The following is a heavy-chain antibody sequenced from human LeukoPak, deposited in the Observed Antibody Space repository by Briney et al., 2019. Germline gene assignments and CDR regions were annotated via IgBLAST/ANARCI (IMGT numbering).Heavy chain of an antibody. D-gene: IGHD3-3*01. CDR3: AGHYYDFWSGYSAPADY. CDR1: GGTFSSYA. Sequence: SVKVSCKASGGTFSSYAISWVRQAPGQGLEWMGGIIPIFGTANYAQKFQGRVTITADESTSTAYMELSSLRSEDTAVYYCAGHYYDFWSGYSAPADYWGQGTLVTVSS. V-gene: IGHV1-69*13. CDR2: IIPIFGTA. J-gene: IGHJ4*02.